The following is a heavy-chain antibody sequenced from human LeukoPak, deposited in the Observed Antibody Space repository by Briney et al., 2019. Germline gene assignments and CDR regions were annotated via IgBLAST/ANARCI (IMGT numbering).Heavy chain of an antibody. Sequence: ASGKLSCNASGSTFTINGISWGRHPPGPGHELKGWISAYSGNTNYAQKLQGRVTRTTATSTSTAYMELRSLRSNDTAVYYCAKYDFWSGYRYHFDYWGQGTLVTVSS. V-gene: IGHV1-18*01. CDR1: GSTFTING. CDR3: AKYDFWSGYRYHFDY. J-gene: IGHJ4*02. CDR2: ISAYSGNT. D-gene: IGHD3-3*01.